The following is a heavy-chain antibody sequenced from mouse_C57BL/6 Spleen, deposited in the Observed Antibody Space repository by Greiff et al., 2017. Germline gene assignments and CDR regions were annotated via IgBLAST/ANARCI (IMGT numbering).Heavy chain of an antibody. Sequence: EVQLQQSGGGLVKPGGSLKLSCAASGFTFSSYAMSWVRQTPEKRLEWVATISDGGSYTYYPDNVKGRFTISRDNAKNNLYLQMSHLKSEDTAMYYCARDLVYAMDYWGQGTSVTVSS. J-gene: IGHJ4*01. CDR2: ISDGGSYT. CDR3: ARDLVYAMDY. V-gene: IGHV5-4*01. CDR1: GFTFSSYA.